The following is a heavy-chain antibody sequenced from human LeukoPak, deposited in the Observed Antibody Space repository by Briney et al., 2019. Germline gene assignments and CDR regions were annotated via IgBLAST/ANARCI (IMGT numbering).Heavy chain of an antibody. J-gene: IGHJ4*02. CDR2: IYYSGRT. D-gene: IGHD5-24*01. V-gene: IGHV4-31*03. CDR1: GGSISSGSYY. CDR3: ARDRDGYNSLDY. Sequence: PSQTLSLTCTVSGGSISSGSYYWSWIRQHPGKGLEWIGYIYYSGRTYYNPSLKSRLTISVDASNNQFSLRLSSATAADTAVYFCARDRDGYNSLDYWGQGTPVTVSS.